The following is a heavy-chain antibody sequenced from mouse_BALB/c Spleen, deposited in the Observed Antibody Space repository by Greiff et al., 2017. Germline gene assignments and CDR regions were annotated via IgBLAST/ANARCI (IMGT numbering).Heavy chain of an antibody. CDR1: GYTFTSYN. D-gene: IGHD2-1*01. V-gene: IGHV1-12*01. J-gene: IGHJ3*01. CDR2: IYPGNGDT. CDR3: ARRGNYPFAY. Sequence: LQQPGAELVKPGASVKMSCKASGYTFTSYNMHWVKQTPGQGLKWIGAIYPGNGDTSYNQKFKGKATLTADKSSSTAYMQLSSLTSEDSAVYYCARRGNYPFAYWGQGTLVTVSA.